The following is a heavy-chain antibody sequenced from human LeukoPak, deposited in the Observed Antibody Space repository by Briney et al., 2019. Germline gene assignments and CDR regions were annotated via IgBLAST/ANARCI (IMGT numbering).Heavy chain of an antibody. V-gene: IGHV3-30*04. Sequence: GRSLRLSCAASGFTFSSYAMHWVCQTPGKGLEWVAVISYDGSNKYYADSVKGRFTISRDNSKNTLYLQMNSLRAEDTAVYYCASSGDPDYFDYWGQGTLVTVSS. J-gene: IGHJ4*02. CDR2: ISYDGSNK. CDR1: GFTFSSYA. D-gene: IGHD3-10*01. CDR3: ASSGDPDYFDY.